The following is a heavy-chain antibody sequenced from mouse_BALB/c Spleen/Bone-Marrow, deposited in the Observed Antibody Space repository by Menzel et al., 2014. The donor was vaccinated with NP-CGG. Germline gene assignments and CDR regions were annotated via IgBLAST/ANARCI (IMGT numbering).Heavy chain of an antibody. D-gene: IGHD4-1*01. Sequence: VQLKQSGPGLVKPSQSLSLSCSVTGYSFTSGYYWNCIRPLPGNQLGLVGYINYDGSNKYNPSLKNRITITRDTSKNQCFLNLNSVTTEYTATYYCARAFWDYFDYWGQGTTLTVSS. V-gene: IGHV3-6*02. CDR1: GYSFTSGYY. CDR3: ARAFWDYFDY. J-gene: IGHJ2*01. CDR2: INYDGSN.